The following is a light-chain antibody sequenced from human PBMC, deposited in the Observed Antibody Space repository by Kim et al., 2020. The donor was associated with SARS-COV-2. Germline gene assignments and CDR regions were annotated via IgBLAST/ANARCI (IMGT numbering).Light chain of an antibody. J-gene: IGKJ2*01. Sequence: SASVGDTVTFTCRASQGIRYDLTWYQQKPGEAPKLLIYAASSLHSGVPSRFSGSGSGTDFTLTITRLQPEDFATYYCLQDYTYPFTFGQGTKLEI. CDR2: AAS. V-gene: IGKV1-6*01. CDR1: QGIRYD. CDR3: LQDYTYPFT.